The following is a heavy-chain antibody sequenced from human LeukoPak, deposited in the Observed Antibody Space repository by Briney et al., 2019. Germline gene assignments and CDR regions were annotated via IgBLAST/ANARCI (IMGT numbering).Heavy chain of an antibody. CDR1: GLTFSSYG. Sequence: PGGSLRLSCAASGLTFSSYGMHWVRQAPGKGLEWVAVIWYDGSNKYYADSVKGRFTISRDNSKNTLYLQMNSLRAEDTAVYYCARDRLSYGYFDYWGQGTLVTVSS. J-gene: IGHJ4*02. V-gene: IGHV3-33*08. D-gene: IGHD5-18*01. CDR2: IWYDGSNK. CDR3: ARDRLSYGYFDY.